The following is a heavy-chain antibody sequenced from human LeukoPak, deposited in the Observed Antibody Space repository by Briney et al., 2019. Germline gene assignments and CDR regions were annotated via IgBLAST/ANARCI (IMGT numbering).Heavy chain of an antibody. D-gene: IGHD6-6*01. V-gene: IGHV3-7*03. J-gene: IGHJ4*02. CDR2: IKQDGSEK. CDR3: AREFSTSRPSY. Sequence: XMXXXRQAPGKGLEWVATIKQDGSEKYYVDSVKGRFTISRDNAKNSLYLQMNSLRAEDTAVYFCAREFSTSRPSYWGQGTLVTVSS. CDR1: X.